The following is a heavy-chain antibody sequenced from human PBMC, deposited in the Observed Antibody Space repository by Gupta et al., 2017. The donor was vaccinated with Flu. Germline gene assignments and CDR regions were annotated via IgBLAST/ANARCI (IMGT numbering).Heavy chain of an antibody. V-gene: IGHV3-7*01. CDR3: ARESWNSAWYMDV. CDR1: GFSLSNHW. J-gene: IGHJ6*03. D-gene: IGHD1-1*01. CDR2: IKQDGIET. Sequence: SGFSLSNHWMSWVRQAPGKGLEWVANIKQDGIETHYVDSVKGRFTISRDSAKNSLDLQMDSLRVEDTAVYYGARESWNSAWYMDVWGKGTTVTVSS.